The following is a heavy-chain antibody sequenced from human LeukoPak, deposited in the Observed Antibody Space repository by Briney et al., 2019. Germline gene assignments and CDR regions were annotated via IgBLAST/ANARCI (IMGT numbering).Heavy chain of an antibody. CDR1: GYTYDDHG. CDR2: INWDGDST. V-gene: IGHV3-20*04. Sequence: GGSLRLSCAGSGYTYDDHGMSWVRQAPGKGLEWVAGINWDGDSTGYADSVKGRLTISRDNAKNTLYLQMNSLRAEDTAVYYCARGGYHAYYLDYWGQGSLVTVSS. D-gene: IGHD5-18*01. CDR3: ARGGYHAYYLDY. J-gene: IGHJ4*02.